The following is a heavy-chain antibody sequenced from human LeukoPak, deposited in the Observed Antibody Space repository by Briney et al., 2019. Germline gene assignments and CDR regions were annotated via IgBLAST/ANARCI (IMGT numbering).Heavy chain of an antibody. CDR2: ISYDGSNK. D-gene: IGHD3-16*01. CDR1: GFTFSSYA. CDR3: ARDSVPYTPGDAFDI. J-gene: IGHJ3*02. Sequence: GGSLRLSCAASGFTFSSYAMHWVRQAPGKGLEWVAVISYDGSNKYYADSVKGRFTISRDNSKNTLYLQMNSLRAEDTAVYYCARDSVPYTPGDAFDIWGQGTMVTVSS. V-gene: IGHV3-30*04.